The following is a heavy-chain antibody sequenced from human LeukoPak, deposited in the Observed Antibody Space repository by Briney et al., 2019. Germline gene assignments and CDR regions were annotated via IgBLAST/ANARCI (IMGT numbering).Heavy chain of an antibody. D-gene: IGHD3-10*01. V-gene: IGHV1-2*02. CDR1: GGTFNNYA. Sequence: ASVKVSCKASGGTFNNYAINWVRQAPGQGLEWMGWINPNSGGTNYAQKFQGRVTMTRDTSISTAYMELSRLRSDDTAVYYCARPMVRGVTWFDPWGQGTLVTVSS. CDR2: INPNSGGT. J-gene: IGHJ5*02. CDR3: ARPMVRGVTWFDP.